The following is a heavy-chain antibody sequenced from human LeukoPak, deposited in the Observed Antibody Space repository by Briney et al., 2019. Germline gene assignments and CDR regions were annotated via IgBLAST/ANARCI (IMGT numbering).Heavy chain of an antibody. Sequence: MPSETLSLTCTVSGGSISSSSYCWIRHRQPPGKGLVGFGCICDSRSTNYNPSLKSRVTISVDTSKNQFSLKLSSVTAADTAVYYCARDRVVVAATQEYYYYYMDVWGKGTTVTVSS. D-gene: IGHD2-15*01. V-gene: IGHV4-39*07. J-gene: IGHJ6*03. CDR3: ARDRVVVAATQEYYYYYMDV. CDR2: ICDSRST. CDR1: GGSISSSSYC.